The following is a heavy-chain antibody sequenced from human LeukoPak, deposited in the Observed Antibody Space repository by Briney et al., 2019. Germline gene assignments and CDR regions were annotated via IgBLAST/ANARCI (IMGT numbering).Heavy chain of an antibody. CDR1: GFTFSSYG. V-gene: IGHV3-30*02. Sequence: GGSLRLSCAASGFTFSSYGMHWVRQAPGKGLEWVAFIRYDGSNKYYADSVKGRFTISRDNSKNTLYLQMNSLRAEDTAVYYCARDLGADSYYYYYMDVWGKGTTVTVSS. D-gene: IGHD3-10*01. CDR3: ARDLGADSYYYYYMDV. J-gene: IGHJ6*03. CDR2: IRYDGSNK.